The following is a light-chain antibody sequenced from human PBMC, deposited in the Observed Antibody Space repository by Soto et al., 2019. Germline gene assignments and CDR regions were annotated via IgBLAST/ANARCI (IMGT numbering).Light chain of an antibody. CDR2: GAS. V-gene: IGKV3-20*01. CDR3: QQYGSSPRLT. J-gene: IGKJ4*01. Sequence: EIVLTQSPGTLSLSPGERATLSCRASQSVSSSYLAWYQQKPGQAPRLLIYGASSRPTGIPDRCSGGGSGRAFSLTTIRLAHADIAVYYCQQYGSSPRLTFGGGTKVEIK. CDR1: QSVSSSY.